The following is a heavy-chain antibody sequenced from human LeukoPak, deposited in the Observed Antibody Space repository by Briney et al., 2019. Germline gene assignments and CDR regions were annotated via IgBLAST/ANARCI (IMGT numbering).Heavy chain of an antibody. D-gene: IGHD1-26*01. Sequence: SETLSLTCTVSVVSLSSSDYYWGWIRQPPGKGLEWIGAISSSGSPYYNPSLKSRVTISVDSSKNQFSLKLTSVTAADTAVYYCARRTSNPVGAIDYWGQGALVTVSS. V-gene: IGHV4-39*01. J-gene: IGHJ4*02. CDR1: VVSLSSSDYY. CDR2: ISSSGSP. CDR3: ARRTSNPVGAIDY.